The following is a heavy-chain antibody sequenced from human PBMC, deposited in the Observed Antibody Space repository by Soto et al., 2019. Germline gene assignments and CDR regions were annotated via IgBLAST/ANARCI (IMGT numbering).Heavy chain of an antibody. CDR3: ARGDRGACDL. Sequence: EVQLLESGGGLVQPGESLRLSCAASGFTFSYYWMHWVREAPGMGLVWVSRIHSDGSSTTYADSVKGRFTISRDNARNTLYLQMNSLRAEDTAVYYCARGDRGACDLWSQGTVLTVSS. CDR2: IHSDGSST. CDR1: GFTFSYYW. J-gene: IGHJ3*01. V-gene: IGHV3-74*01. D-gene: IGHD1-26*01.